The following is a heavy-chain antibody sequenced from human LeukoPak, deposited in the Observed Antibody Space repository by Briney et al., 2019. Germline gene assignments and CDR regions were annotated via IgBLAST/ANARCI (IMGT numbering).Heavy chain of an antibody. Sequence: GGSLRLSCAASGFTFTSYSMNWVRQAPGKGLEWVSTISGGGGSTYYADSVKGRFTISRDNPKNTLYLQVNSLRAEDTAVYYCAKGGKWDVTPFDYWGQGTLVTVSS. J-gene: IGHJ4*02. CDR1: GFTFTSYS. V-gene: IGHV3-23*01. CDR3: AKGGKWDVTPFDY. D-gene: IGHD1-26*01. CDR2: ISGGGGST.